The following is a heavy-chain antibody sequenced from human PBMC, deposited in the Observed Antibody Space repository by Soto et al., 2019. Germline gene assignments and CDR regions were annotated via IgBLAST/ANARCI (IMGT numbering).Heavy chain of an antibody. V-gene: IGHV3-30*18. Sequence: QVQLVETGGGVVQPGRSLRLSCAPSGFSFSDFGMHWVHQAPGKGLEWVAAISHDGSNQYYGDSVKGRFSISRDHSNNRLYLQMNILKVEDSAIYFWAKETRSRAVTATRVNGMDVWGPGNTVTVS. CDR3: AKETRSRAVTATRVNGMDV. J-gene: IGHJ6*02. CDR1: GFSFSDFG. D-gene: IGHD2-21*02. CDR2: ISHDGSNQ.